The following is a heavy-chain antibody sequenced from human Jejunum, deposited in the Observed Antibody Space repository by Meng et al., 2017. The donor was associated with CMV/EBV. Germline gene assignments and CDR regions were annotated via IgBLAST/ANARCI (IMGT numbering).Heavy chain of an antibody. D-gene: IGHD3-22*01. J-gene: IGHJ4*02. CDR3: VKDLGHSSRFDS. Sequence: QVQLVESGGGVVQPGGSLRLSCEGSGFIFTTYGMHWVRQAPGKGLEWVALIVRDGSNKYYADSVKGRFTVSRDNSKNTLYLQMNSLRTEDTAVYYCVKDLGHSSRFDSWGQGTLVTVSS. CDR2: IVRDGSNK. V-gene: IGHV3-30*02. CDR1: GFIFTTYG.